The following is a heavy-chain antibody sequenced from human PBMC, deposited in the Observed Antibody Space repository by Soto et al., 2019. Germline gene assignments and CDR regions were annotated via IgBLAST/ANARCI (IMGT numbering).Heavy chain of an antibody. CDR3: ARPLMELERNDAFDI. V-gene: IGHV5-51*01. Sequence: PGESLKISCKGSGYSFTSYWIGWVRQMPGKGLEWMGIIYPGDSDTRYSPSFQGQVTISADKSISTAYLQWSSLKASDTAMYYCARPLMELERNDAFDIWGQGTMVTVSS. CDR2: IYPGDSDT. CDR1: GYSFTSYW. D-gene: IGHD1-1*01. J-gene: IGHJ3*02.